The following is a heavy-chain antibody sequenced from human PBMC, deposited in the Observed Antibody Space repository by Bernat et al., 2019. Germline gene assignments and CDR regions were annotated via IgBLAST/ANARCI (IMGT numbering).Heavy chain of an antibody. V-gene: IGHV3-21*01. CDR3: ARDRAGGRFLEWPTLNYMDV. CDR2: ISSSSSYI. D-gene: IGHD3-3*01. CDR1: GFTFSSYS. J-gene: IGHJ6*03. Sequence: EVQLVESGGGLVKPGGSLRLSCAASGFTFSSYSMNWVRQAPGKGLEWVSSISSSSSYIYYADSVKGRFTISRDNAKNSLYLQMSSLRAEDTAVYYCARDRAGGRFLEWPTLNYMDVWGKGTTVTVSS.